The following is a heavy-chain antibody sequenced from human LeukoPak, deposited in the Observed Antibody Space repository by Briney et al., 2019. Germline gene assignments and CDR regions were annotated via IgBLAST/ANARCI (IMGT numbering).Heavy chain of an antibody. CDR3: ASSYYYGSGSYAVLWGTNDYYYYMDV. D-gene: IGHD3-10*01. CDR2: IIPIFGTA. CDR1: GGTFSSYA. Sequence: GASVKVSCKASGGTFSSYAISWVRQAPGQGLEWMGGIIPIFGTANYAQKFQGRVTITADESTSTAYMELSSLRSEDTAVYYCASSYYYGSGSYAVLWGTNDYYYYMDVWGKGTTVTISS. J-gene: IGHJ6*03. V-gene: IGHV1-69*13.